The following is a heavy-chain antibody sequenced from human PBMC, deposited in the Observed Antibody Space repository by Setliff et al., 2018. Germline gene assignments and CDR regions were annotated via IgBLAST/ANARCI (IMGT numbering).Heavy chain of an antibody. V-gene: IGHV4-34*11. D-gene: IGHD3-3*02. CDR1: GGSFSGYY. Sequence: LSLTYAVYGGSFSGYYWSWICQPPGKGLEWMGYIDYSGSTNYNPSLKSRVTISLYTSKNQFSLQLSSVTAADTAVYYCARDGLGAFSLRSMDVWGKGTTVTVSS. CDR2: IDYSGST. J-gene: IGHJ6*04. CDR3: ARDGLGAFSLRSMDV.